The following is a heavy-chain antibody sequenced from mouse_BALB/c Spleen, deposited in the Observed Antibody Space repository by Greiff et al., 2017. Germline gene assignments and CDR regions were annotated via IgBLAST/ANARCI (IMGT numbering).Heavy chain of an antibody. CDR1: GYTFTSYW. CDR3: ARTRNYYAMDY. CDR2: INPSTGYT. V-gene: IGHV1-7*01. J-gene: IGHJ4*01. Sequence: VKLVESGAELAKPGASVKMSCKASGYTFTSYWMHWVKQRPGQGLEWIGYINPSTGYTEYNQKFKDKATLTADKSSSTAYMQLSSLTSEDSAVYYCARTRNYYAMDYWGQGTSVTVSS.